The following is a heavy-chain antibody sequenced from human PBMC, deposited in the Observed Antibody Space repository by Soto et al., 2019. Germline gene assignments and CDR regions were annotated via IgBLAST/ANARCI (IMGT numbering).Heavy chain of an antibody. CDR3: ARRRITTFGVVITGYGMDV. CDR2: IYHSGTT. V-gene: IGHV4-4*02. J-gene: IGHJ6*02. Sequence: SETLSLTCAVSGGSISNNNCWNWVRQPPGKGLEWIGEIYHSGTTNYNPSLKSRVTISLDKSNNQFSLTLNSVTAADTAVYYCARRRITTFGVVITGYGMDVWGQGTTVTVYS. D-gene: IGHD3-3*01. CDR1: GGSISNNNC.